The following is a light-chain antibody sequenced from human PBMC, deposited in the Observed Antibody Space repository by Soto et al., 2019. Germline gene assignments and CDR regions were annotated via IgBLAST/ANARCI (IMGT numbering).Light chain of an antibody. CDR1: QSVDSNY. CDR3: QRYGSSPPIT. Sequence: EIVLSQSPGTLSLSPGERATLSCRASQSVDSNYLAWYHHKPGQAXXLVIYYASSRVTGIPDRFSGIVSGTDFTLTISRLEPEDFAVYYGQRYGSSPPITFGQGTRLDIK. CDR2: YAS. J-gene: IGKJ5*01. V-gene: IGKV3-20*01.